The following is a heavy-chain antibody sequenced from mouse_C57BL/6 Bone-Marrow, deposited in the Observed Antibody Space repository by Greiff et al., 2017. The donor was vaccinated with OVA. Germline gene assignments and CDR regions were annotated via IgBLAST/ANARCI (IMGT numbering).Heavy chain of an antibody. CDR3: ARQFYYGSSYGFAY. CDR1: GFTFSSYG. D-gene: IGHD1-1*01. Sequence: EVQLVESGGDLVKPGGSLKLSCAASGFTFSSYGMSWVRQTPDTRLEWVATISSGGSYTYYPDSVKGRFTISSDNAKNTLYLQMSSLKSEDKAMYYCARQFYYGSSYGFAYWGQGTLVTVAA. J-gene: IGHJ3*01. V-gene: IGHV5-6*01. CDR2: ISSGGSYT.